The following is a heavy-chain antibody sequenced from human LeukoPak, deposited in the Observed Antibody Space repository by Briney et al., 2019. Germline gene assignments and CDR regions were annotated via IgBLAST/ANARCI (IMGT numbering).Heavy chain of an antibody. CDR2: INHSGST. Sequence: PSETLSLTCTVSGGSVSSGSYYWSWIRQPPGKGLEWIGEINHSGSTNYNPSLKSRVTISVDTSKNQFSLKLSSVTAADTAVYYCARGVSADILTGYYNWFDPWGQGTLVTVSS. CDR3: ARGVSADILTGYYNWFDP. V-gene: IGHV4-39*07. D-gene: IGHD3-9*01. CDR1: GGSVSSGSYY. J-gene: IGHJ5*02.